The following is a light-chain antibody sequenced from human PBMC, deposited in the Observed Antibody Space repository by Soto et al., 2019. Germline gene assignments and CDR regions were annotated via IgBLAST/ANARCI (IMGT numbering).Light chain of an antibody. Sequence: DIRMTQSPSSLSASVGDRVTITCRASQSIDTHLNWYQQHPGKAPNALIYEASNLQSGVPSRFSGSGSGTDFTLTIRCLQPDDSATYYCHQTYSPPDTFGQGTKVEIK. V-gene: IGKV1-39*01. J-gene: IGKJ1*01. CDR1: QSIDTH. CDR3: HQTYSPPDT. CDR2: EAS.